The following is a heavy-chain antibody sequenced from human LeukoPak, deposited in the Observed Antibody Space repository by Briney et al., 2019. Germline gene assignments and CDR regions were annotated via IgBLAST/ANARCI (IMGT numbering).Heavy chain of an antibody. CDR1: SSYE. D-gene: IGHD1-26*01. Sequence: SSYEMNWVRQPPGKGLEWIGSIYYSGRTFYNPSLKNRVSISLDTSKGQFSLNLDSVTAADTAVYFCTRDRAHGTQDYWGQGTLVTVS. CDR2: IYYSGRT. V-gene: IGHV4-39*07. J-gene: IGHJ4*02. CDR3: TRDRAHGTQDY.